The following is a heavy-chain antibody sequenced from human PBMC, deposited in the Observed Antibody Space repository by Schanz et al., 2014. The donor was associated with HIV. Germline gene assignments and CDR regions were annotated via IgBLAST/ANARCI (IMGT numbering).Heavy chain of an antibody. D-gene: IGHD3-9*01. CDR2: INPNSGGT. V-gene: IGHV1-2*02. Sequence: QVQLVQSGAEVKKPGASVKVSCKASGYTFTGYYMHWVRQAPGQGLEWMGWINPNSGGTNYAQKFQGRVTMTRDTSISTAYMELRRLRSDDTAVYYCARGDILTGLYPYYFDSWGQGTLVTVSS. CDR3: ARGDILTGLYPYYFDS. CDR1: GYTFTGYY. J-gene: IGHJ4*02.